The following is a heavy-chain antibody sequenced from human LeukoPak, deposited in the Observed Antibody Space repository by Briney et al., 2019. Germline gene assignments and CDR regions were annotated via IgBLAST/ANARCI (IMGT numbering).Heavy chain of an antibody. CDR2: IRYDGSNK. D-gene: IGHD2-2*01. V-gene: IGHV3-30*02. CDR3: AKESGHCSSTSCYLFWFDP. Sequence: PGGSLRLXCAASGFTFSSYGMHWVRQAPGKGLEWVAFIRYDGSNKYYADSVKGRFTISRDNSKNTLYLQMNSLRAEDTAVYYCAKESGHCSSTSCYLFWFDPWGQGTLVTVS. CDR1: GFTFSSYG. J-gene: IGHJ5*02.